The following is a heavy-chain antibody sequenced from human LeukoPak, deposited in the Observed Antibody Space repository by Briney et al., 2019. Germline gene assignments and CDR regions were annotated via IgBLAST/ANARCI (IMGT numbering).Heavy chain of an antibody. J-gene: IGHJ4*02. CDR2: IYYIGST. CDR3: ARRGRGYSYGI. D-gene: IGHD5-18*01. Sequence: SETLSLTCTVSGGSISSYYWSWIRQPPGKGLEWIGYIYYIGSTNYNPSLKSRVTISVDTSKNQFSLKLGSVTAADTAVYYCARRGRGYSYGIWGQGTLVTVSS. V-gene: IGHV4-59*08. CDR1: GGSISSYY.